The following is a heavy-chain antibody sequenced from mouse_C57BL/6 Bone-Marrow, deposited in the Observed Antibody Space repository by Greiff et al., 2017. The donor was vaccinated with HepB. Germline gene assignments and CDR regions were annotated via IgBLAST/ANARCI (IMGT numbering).Heavy chain of an antibody. J-gene: IGHJ4*01. CDR3: ARGDYYGSFYAMDY. Sequence: VQLVESGAELVRPGTSVKVSCKASGYAFTNYLIEWVKQRPGQGLEWIGVINPGSGGTNYNEKFKGKATLTADKSSSTAYMQLSSLTSEDSAVYFCARGDYYGSFYAMDYWGQGTSVTVSS. CDR1: GYAFTNYL. D-gene: IGHD1-1*01. CDR2: INPGSGGT. V-gene: IGHV1-54*01.